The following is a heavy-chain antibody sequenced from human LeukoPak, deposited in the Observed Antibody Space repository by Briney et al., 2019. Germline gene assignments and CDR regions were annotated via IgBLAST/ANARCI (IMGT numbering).Heavy chain of an antibody. J-gene: IGHJ3*02. V-gene: IGHV3-21*01. CDR2: ISSSSSYI. Sequence: GSLRLSCAASGFTFSSYGMNWVRQAPGKGLEWVSSISSSSSYIYYADSVKGRFTISRDNAKNSLYLQMNSLRAEDTAVYYCARDRITMVRDIWGQGTMVTVSS. D-gene: IGHD3-10*01. CDR1: GFTFSSYG. CDR3: ARDRITMVRDI.